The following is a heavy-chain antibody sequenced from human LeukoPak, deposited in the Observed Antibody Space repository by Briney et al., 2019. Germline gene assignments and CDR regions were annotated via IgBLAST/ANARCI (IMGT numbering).Heavy chain of an antibody. D-gene: IGHD3-22*01. CDR3: AKDHGGLYDSSGYYGY. Sequence: PGGSLRLSCAASGFTFSSYAMSWVRQAPGKGLEWVSAISGSGGSTYYADSVKGRFTISRDNSKNTLYLQMNSLRAEDTAVYYCAKDHGGLYDSSGYYGYWGKGTLVTVSS. J-gene: IGHJ4*02. V-gene: IGHV3-23*01. CDR2: ISGSGGST. CDR1: GFTFSSYA.